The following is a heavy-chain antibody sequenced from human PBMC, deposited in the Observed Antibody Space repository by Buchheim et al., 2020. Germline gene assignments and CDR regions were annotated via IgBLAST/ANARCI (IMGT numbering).Heavy chain of an antibody. D-gene: IGHD6-13*01. CDR1: GFTFSSYA. CDR3: ARVQSSSGYFGYFDY. Sequence: QVQLVESGGGVVQPGRSLRLSCAASGFTFSSYAMHWVRQAPGKGLEWVAVISYDGSNKYYADSVKGRLTISRDNSKNTLYLQRNSLRAEDTAVYYWARVQSSSGYFGYFDYWGQGTL. V-gene: IGHV3-30-3*01. J-gene: IGHJ4*02. CDR2: ISYDGSNK.